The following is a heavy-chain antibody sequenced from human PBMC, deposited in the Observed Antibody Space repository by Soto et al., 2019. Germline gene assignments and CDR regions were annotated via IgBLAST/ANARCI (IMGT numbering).Heavy chain of an antibody. J-gene: IGHJ6*02. CDR3: ARDQHGLDV. CDR2: IQSDGSFT. CDR1: GFTFSSYW. Sequence: LRLSCAASGFTFSSYWMHWVRQAPGKGLVWVSHIQSDGSFTTYADSVKGRFTISRDNPKNTLYLQMDSLRAEDTAVYYCARDQHGLDVWGQGNTVTVSS. V-gene: IGHV3-74*01.